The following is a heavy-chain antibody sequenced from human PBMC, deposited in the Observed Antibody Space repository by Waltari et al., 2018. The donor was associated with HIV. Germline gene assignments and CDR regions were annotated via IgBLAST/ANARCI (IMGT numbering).Heavy chain of an antibody. CDR3: ASGCSSTSCSANWFDP. Sequence: QVQLVQSGAEVKKPGASVKVSCKASGYTFTSYDINWVRQATGQGLEWMGWMNPNSVNTGYAQKFQGRVTMTRNTSIITAYMELSSLRSEDTAVYYCASGCSSTSCSANWFDPWGQGTLVTVSS. V-gene: IGHV1-8*01. CDR1: GYTFTSYD. CDR2: MNPNSVNT. J-gene: IGHJ5*02. D-gene: IGHD2-2*01.